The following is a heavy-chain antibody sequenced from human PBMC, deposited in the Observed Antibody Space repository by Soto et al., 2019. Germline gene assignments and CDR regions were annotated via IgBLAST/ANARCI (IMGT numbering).Heavy chain of an antibody. D-gene: IGHD3-16*01. Sequence: ASVKVSCKASGYTFTSYGISWVRQAPGQGLEWMGWISAYNGNTNYAQKLQGRVTMTTDTSTSTAYMELRSLRSDDTAVYYCASFMFGTTRPTYAFDIWGQGTMVTVSS. J-gene: IGHJ3*02. V-gene: IGHV1-18*04. CDR1: GYTFTSYG. CDR2: ISAYNGNT. CDR3: ASFMFGTTRPTYAFDI.